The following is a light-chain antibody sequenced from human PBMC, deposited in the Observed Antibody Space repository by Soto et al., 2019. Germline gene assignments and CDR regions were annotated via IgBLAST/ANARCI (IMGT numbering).Light chain of an antibody. Sequence: QSVLTQPASVSVSPGQSITISCTGTSSDIGAYNYVSWYQQYPGKAPKLMIYGVTNRPSGVSNRFSGSKTGNTASLTISGLQAEDEADYYCFSHRSGDSHVLGTGTKVTV. CDR3: FSHRSGDSHV. CDR2: GVT. J-gene: IGLJ1*01. V-gene: IGLV2-14*01. CDR1: SSDIGAYNY.